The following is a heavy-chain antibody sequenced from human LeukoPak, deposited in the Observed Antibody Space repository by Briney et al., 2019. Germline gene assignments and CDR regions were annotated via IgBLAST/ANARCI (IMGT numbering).Heavy chain of an antibody. Sequence: PGGSLRLSCAASGFTFSSYAMSWVRQAPGKGLEWVSAISGSGGSTYYADSVKGRFTISRDNSKNTLYLQMNSLRAEDTAVYYCAKGRNVYYDSSGYYSNWFDPWGQGTLVIVSS. CDR3: AKGRNVYYDSSGYYSNWFDP. CDR1: GFTFSSYA. V-gene: IGHV3-23*01. J-gene: IGHJ5*02. D-gene: IGHD3-22*01. CDR2: ISGSGGST.